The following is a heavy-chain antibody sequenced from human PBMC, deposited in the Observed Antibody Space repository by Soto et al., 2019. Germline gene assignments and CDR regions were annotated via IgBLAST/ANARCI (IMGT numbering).Heavy chain of an antibody. CDR1: GFTFSSCS. V-gene: IGHV3-21*01. D-gene: IGHD3-22*01. J-gene: IGHJ4*02. Sequence: GGSLRLSCAASGFTFSSCSMNWVRQAPGKGLEWVSSISSSSSYIYYGDSVKGRFTISRDSAKNSLYLQMNSLRAEDTATYYCARVHYYDSSGFYLWGQGTLVTVSS. CDR2: ISSSSSYI. CDR3: ARVHYYDSSGFYL.